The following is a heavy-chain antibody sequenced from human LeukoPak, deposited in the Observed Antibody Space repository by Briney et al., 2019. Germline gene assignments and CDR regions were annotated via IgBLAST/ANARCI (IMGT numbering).Heavy chain of an antibody. Sequence: GESLKISCKGSGYSFTSYWIGWVRQMPGKGLAWMGIIYPGDSDTRYSPSFQGQVTISADKSISTAYLQWSSLKASDTAMYYCARVPHRSGGSCYLDSWGQGTLVTVSS. CDR3: ARVPHRSGGSCYLDS. CDR2: IYPGDSDT. D-gene: IGHD2-15*01. CDR1: GYSFTSYW. V-gene: IGHV5-51*01. J-gene: IGHJ4*02.